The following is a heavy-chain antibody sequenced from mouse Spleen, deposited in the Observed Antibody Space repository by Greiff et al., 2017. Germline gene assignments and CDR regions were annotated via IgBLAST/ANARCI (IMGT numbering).Heavy chain of an antibody. J-gene: IGHJ2*01. Sequence: VQLKESGPELVKPGASVKISCKASGYSFTDYNMNWVKQSNGKSLEWIGVINPNYGTTSYNQKFKGKATLTVDQSSSTAYMQLNSLTSEDSAVYYCARRGLYGPYYVDYWGQGTTLTVSS. CDR2: INPNYGTT. CDR1: GYSFTDYN. CDR3: ARRGLYGPYYVDY. V-gene: IGHV1-39*01. D-gene: IGHD1-1*02.